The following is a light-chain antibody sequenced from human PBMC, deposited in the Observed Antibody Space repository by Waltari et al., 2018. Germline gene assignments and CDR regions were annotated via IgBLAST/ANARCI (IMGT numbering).Light chain of an antibody. CDR2: GAS. J-gene: IGKJ2*03. CDR3: QQYNNWPPYS. CDR1: QSVSSN. Sequence: EIVMTQSPATLSVSPGARATLSCRASQSVSSNLAWYQQKPGQAPRLLTYGASTRATGIPARFSGSGSGTEFTLTISSLQSEDFAVYYCQQYNNWPPYSFGQGTKLEIK. V-gene: IGKV3-15*01.